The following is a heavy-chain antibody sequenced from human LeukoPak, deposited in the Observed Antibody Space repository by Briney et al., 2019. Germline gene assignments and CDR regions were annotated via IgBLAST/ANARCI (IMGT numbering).Heavy chain of an antibody. Sequence: SETLSLTCAVYGGSFSSYYWSWIRQPPGKGLEWIGYIYYSGSTNYNPSLKSRVTISVDTSKNQFSLKLSSVTAADTAVYYCARGDLYCSGGSCSDYWGQGTLVTVSS. D-gene: IGHD2-15*01. V-gene: IGHV4-59*01. J-gene: IGHJ4*02. CDR2: IYYSGST. CDR3: ARGDLYCSGGSCSDY. CDR1: GGSFSSYY.